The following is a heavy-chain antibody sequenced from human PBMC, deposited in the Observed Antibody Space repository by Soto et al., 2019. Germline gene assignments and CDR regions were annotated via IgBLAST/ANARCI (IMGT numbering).Heavy chain of an antibody. V-gene: IGHV1-69*01. J-gene: IGHJ4*02. CDR3: ASSTYYYDSSCYYSPFDY. CDR1: GGTFSSYA. CDR2: IIPIFGTA. Sequence: QVQLVQSGAEVKKPGSSVKVSCKASGGTFSSYAISWVRQAPGQGLEWMGGIIPIFGTANYAQKFQGRVTITADESTSTAYMGLSSLRSEDTAVYYCASSTYYYDSSCYYSPFDYWGQGTLVTVSS. D-gene: IGHD3-22*01.